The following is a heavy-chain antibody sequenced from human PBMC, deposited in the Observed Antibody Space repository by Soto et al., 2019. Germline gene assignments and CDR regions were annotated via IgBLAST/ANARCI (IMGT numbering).Heavy chain of an antibody. D-gene: IGHD6-19*01. CDR2: IYYGGST. CDR3: ARDHCSSGSPMYYFDY. Sequence: SETLSLTCTVSGGSFGRGHYYWSWIRQHPGKALEWIGYIYYGGSTYYNPSLKSRVTISLDTSKNQFSLNLTSVTAADTAVYNCARDHCSSGSPMYYFDYWGPGTLVTVSS. J-gene: IGHJ4*02. CDR1: GGSFGRGHYY. V-gene: IGHV4-31*03.